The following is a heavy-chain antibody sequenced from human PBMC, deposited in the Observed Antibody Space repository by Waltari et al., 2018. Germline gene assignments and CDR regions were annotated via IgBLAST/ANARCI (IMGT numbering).Heavy chain of an antibody. CDR3: ATYYYDSSGYPLRDAFDI. D-gene: IGHD3-22*01. V-gene: IGHV1-3*01. CDR1: GYTFTSYA. J-gene: IGHJ3*02. CDR2: NNAGNGNT. Sequence: QVQLVQSGAEVKKPGASVKVSCKASGYTFTSYAMHWVRQAPGQRLEWMGWNNAGNGNTKYSQKFQGRVTITRDTSASTAYMELSSLRSEDTAVYYCATYYYDSSGYPLRDAFDIWGQGTMVTVSS.